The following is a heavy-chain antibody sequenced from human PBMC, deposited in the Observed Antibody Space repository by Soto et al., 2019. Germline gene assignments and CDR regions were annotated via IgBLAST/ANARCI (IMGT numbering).Heavy chain of an antibody. CDR3: ARDPLGDYYYYGMDV. V-gene: IGHV1-8*01. J-gene: IGHJ6*02. Sequence: QVQLVQSGAEVKKPGASVKVSCKASGYTFTSYDINWVRQATGQGLEWMGWMNTNSGNTGYAQKFQGRVTMTRNTSISTAYMGLSSLRSEDTAVYYCARDPLGDYYYYGMDVWGQGTTVTVSS. CDR2: MNTNSGNT. CDR1: GYTFTSYD.